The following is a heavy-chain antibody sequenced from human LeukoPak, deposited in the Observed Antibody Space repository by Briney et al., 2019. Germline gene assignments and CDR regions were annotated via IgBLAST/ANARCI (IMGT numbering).Heavy chain of an antibody. D-gene: IGHD5-24*01. Sequence: SETLSLTCTVSGYSISSGYYWGWIRQPPGKGLEWIGNIYHSGSTYYNPSLKSRVTISVDTSKNQFSLKLSSVTAAGTAVYYCARGDGYNYWGQGTLVTVSS. CDR1: GYSISSGYY. V-gene: IGHV4-38-2*02. CDR3: ARGDGYNY. J-gene: IGHJ4*02. CDR2: IYHSGST.